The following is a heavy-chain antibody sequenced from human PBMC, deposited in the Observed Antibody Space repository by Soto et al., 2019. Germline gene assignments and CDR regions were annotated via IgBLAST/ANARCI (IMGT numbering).Heavy chain of an antibody. CDR1: GFTFSSYG. CDR2: ISYDGSNK. V-gene: IGHV3-30*18. D-gene: IGHD2-2*01. CDR3: AKPVYRGLPKAYYFDY. Sequence: QVQLVESGGGVVQPGRSLRLSCAASGFTFSSYGMHWVRQAPGKGLEWVAVISYDGSNKYYADSVKGRFTISRDNSKNTLYLQMNSLRAEDTAVYYCAKPVYRGLPKAYYFDYWGQGTLVTVSS. J-gene: IGHJ4*02.